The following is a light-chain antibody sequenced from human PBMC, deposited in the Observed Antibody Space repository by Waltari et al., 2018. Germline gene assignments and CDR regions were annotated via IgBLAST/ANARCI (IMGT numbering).Light chain of an antibody. CDR3: AAWDDSLNGVV. J-gene: IGLJ2*01. CDR1: SSNLGSNT. CDR2: SNN. V-gene: IGLV1-44*01. Sequence: QSVLTQPPSASGTPGQRVTISCSGSSSNLGSNTVNWYQQLPGTAPKLLISSNNQRPSGVPDRFSGSKSGTSASLAISGLQSEDEADYYCAAWDDSLNGVVFGGGTKLTVL.